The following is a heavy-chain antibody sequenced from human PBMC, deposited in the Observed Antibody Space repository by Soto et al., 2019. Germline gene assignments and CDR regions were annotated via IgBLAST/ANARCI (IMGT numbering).Heavy chain of an antibody. J-gene: IGHJ4*02. Sequence: EVPLLESGGGLVQPGGSLRLSCAASGFTFSDHSMHWIRQAPGKGLEWVGPIRNKANSYATEYGASVKGRFTISREDSKNSLYMQMNSLQPEDTAVYFCGRSAVDWGQGTLVTVSS. V-gene: IGHV3-72*01. CDR1: GFTFSDHS. CDR2: IRNKANSYAT. CDR3: GRSAVD.